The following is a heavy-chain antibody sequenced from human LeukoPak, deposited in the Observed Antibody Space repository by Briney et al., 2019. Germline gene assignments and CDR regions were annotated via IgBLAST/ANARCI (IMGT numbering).Heavy chain of an antibody. J-gene: IGHJ5*02. V-gene: IGHV4-61*09. CDR3: ASFVRKT. CDR1: GGFINYGSFY. Sequence: SETLSLTCTVSGGFINYGSFYWTWLRQPAGKELEWIGHIYSSGRTNYNPSLKSRVTISVDTSKNQFSLKLSSVTAADTAVYYCASFVRKTWGQGTLVTVSS. CDR2: IYSSGRT.